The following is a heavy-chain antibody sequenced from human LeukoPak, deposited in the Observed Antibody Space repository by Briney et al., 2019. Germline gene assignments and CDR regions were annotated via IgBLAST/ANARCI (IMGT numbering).Heavy chain of an antibody. V-gene: IGHV4-59*01. D-gene: IGHD3-22*01. CDR3: ARASYYDSRGYYSYYFDY. J-gene: IGHJ4*02. Sequence: SETLSPTCTVSGGSISSYYWSWIRQPPGKGLEWIGDIYYSGSTDYNPSLKSRVTISVDTSKNQFSLKLSSVTAADTALYYCARASYYDSRGYYSYYFDYWGQGTLVTVSS. CDR1: GGSISSYY. CDR2: IYYSGST.